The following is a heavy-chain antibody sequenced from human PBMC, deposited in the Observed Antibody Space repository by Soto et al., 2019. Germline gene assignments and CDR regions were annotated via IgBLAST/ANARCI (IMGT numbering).Heavy chain of an antibody. D-gene: IGHD5-18*01. CDR3: ASATRTAMDAYYFDY. CDR2: INHSGST. J-gene: IGHJ4*02. V-gene: IGHV4-34*01. CDR1: GGSFSGYY. Sequence: QVQLQQWGAGLLKPSETLSLTCAVYGGSFSGYYWSWIRQPPGKGLEWIGEINHSGSTNYNPSLKSRVTISVDTSKNQFSLKLSSVTAADTAVYYCASATRTAMDAYYFDYWGQGTLVTVS.